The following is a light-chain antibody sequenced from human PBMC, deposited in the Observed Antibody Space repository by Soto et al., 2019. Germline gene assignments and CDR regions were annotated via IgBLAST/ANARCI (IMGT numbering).Light chain of an antibody. CDR2: EVS. CDR1: QSLLHSDGKTY. J-gene: IGKJ5*01. Sequence: DVVMTQSPLSLPVTPGQAASISCKSSQSLLHSDGKTYLFWYLQKQGQPPQXXTYEVSRRLSGVPDRISGSGSGTDLTMKISRVEAVDVGVYYCMQSIQLPITFGQGTRLEIK. V-gene: IGKV2D-29*01. CDR3: MQSIQLPIT.